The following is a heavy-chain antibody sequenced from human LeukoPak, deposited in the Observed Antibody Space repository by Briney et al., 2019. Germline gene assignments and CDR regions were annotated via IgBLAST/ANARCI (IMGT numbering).Heavy chain of an antibody. V-gene: IGHV3-21*01. CDR2: ISSSSSYI. J-gene: IGHJ5*02. Sequence: PGGSLRLSCAASGFTFSSYSMNWVRQAPGKGLEWVSSISSSSSYIYYADSVKGRFTISRDNAKNSLYLQMNSLRAEDTAVYYCARCPDIVVVVAADHNWFDPWGQGTLVTVSS. D-gene: IGHD2-15*01. CDR3: ARCPDIVVVVAADHNWFDP. CDR1: GFTFSSYS.